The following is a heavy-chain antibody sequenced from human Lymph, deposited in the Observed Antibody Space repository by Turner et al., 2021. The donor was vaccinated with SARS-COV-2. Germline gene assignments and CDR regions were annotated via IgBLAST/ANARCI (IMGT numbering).Heavy chain of an antibody. CDR2: ISGSGGST. V-gene: IGHV3-23*01. D-gene: IGHD2-2*02. CDR3: ANVYPTVSWEFPYAMDV. Sequence: EVQLLESGGGLVQRGGSLRLSCAASGFTLNNYAMSWVRQAPGKGLECVSTISGSGGSTDYADSVKGRFTISRDNSKNTLYLQMKSLRAEDTAVYYCANVYPTVSWEFPYAMDVWGQGTTVTVSS. J-gene: IGHJ6*02. CDR1: GFTLNNYA.